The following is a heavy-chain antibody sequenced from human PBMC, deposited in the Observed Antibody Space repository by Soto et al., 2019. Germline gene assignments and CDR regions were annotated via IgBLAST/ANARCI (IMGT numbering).Heavy chain of an antibody. CDR3: ARAVGYSYDQGY. Sequence: SETLSLTCTVSGGSISSGGYYWSWIRQHPGKGLEWIGYIYYSGSTYYNPSLKSRVTISVDTFKNQFSLKLSSVTAADTAVYYCARAVGYSYDQGYCGQGTLGTGSS. D-gene: IGHD5-18*01. J-gene: IGHJ4*02. V-gene: IGHV4-31*03. CDR1: GGSISSGGYY. CDR2: IYYSGST.